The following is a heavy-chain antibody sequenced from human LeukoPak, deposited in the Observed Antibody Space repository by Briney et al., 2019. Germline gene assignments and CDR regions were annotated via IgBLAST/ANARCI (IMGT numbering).Heavy chain of an antibody. CDR3: ARIPSPGWFDP. V-gene: IGHV4-39*07. CDR1: GGSISTSNYY. CDR2: IYYSGST. Sequence: SETLSLTCTVSGGSISTSNYYWAWIRQPPGKGLEWIANIYYSGSTYYNPSLKSRVTISINTSRNQFSLSLTSVTAADTAVYYCARIPSPGWFDPWGQGTLVTVSS. J-gene: IGHJ5*02.